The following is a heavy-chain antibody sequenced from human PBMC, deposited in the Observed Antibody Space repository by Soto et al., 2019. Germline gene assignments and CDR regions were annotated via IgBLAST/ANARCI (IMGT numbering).Heavy chain of an antibody. J-gene: IGHJ4*02. V-gene: IGHV3-11*06. D-gene: IGHD2-2*01. CDR1: GFTFSDYY. CDR2: ISSSSSYT. CDR3: ARLPAAMVVSH. Sequence: EGSLRLSCAASGFTFSDYYMSWIRQAPGKGLEWVSYISSSSSYTNYADSVKGRFTISRDNAKNSLYLQMNSLRAEDTAVYYCARLPAAMVVSHWGQGTLVTVSS.